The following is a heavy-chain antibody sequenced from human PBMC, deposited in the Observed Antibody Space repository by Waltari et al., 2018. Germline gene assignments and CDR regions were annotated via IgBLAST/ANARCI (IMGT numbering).Heavy chain of an antibody. CDR2: IKSKSDGAIT. CDR3: TTLDAPWGG. J-gene: IGHJ4*01. CDR1: GFTFPPAW. Sequence: EVQMVESGGGLVKPGASLRLSCAASGFTFPPAWLTWVRQAPGKGLEWVGRIKSKSDGAITDFAAPVRGRFSISRDDSQIMVFLQMNSLRTEDTAVYYCTTLDAPWGGWGHGTLVTVSS. D-gene: IGHD7-27*01. V-gene: IGHV3-15*01.